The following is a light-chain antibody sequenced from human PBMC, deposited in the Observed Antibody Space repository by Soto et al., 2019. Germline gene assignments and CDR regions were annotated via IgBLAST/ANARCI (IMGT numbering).Light chain of an antibody. Sequence: EIVMTQSPATLSVSPGERATLSCRASQSVNSNLAWYQQKPGQAPRLLIYGVSTRATGIPARFSGSGSGTEFTLTISSLQSEDFAVYYCQQYNKWPPLTFGGGTKVEIK. CDR2: GVS. CDR3: QQYNKWPPLT. CDR1: QSVNSN. J-gene: IGKJ4*01. V-gene: IGKV3-15*01.